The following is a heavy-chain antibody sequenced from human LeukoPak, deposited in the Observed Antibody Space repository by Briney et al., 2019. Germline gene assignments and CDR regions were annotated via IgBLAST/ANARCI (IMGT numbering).Heavy chain of an antibody. V-gene: IGHV1-18*01. CDR1: GYTFTSYG. CDR2: ISAYNGNT. J-gene: IGHJ4*02. CDR3: ARDGYYYGSGSYYNVGY. D-gene: IGHD3-10*01. Sequence: ASVKVSFKASGYTFTSYGTSWVRQAPGQGLEWMGWISAYNGNTNYAQKLQGRVTMTTDTSTSTAYMELRSLRSDDAAVYYCARDGYYYGSGSYYNVGYWGQETLVTVSS.